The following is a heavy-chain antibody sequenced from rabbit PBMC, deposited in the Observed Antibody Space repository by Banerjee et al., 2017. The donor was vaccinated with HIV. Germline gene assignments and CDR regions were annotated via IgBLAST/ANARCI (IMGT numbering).Heavy chain of an antibody. D-gene: IGHD7-1*01. Sequence: QEQLEESGGGLVKPGASLTLTCTASGFSFSSGYCMCWVRQAPGKGLEWIKCIDAGSSSNTYYASWAKGRFTISKTSSTTVTLQMTSLTAADTATYFCARDPGYPGYGYVGYGMDLWGPGTLVTVS. J-gene: IGHJ6*01. CDR1: GFSFSSGYC. CDR3: ARDPGYPGYGYVGYGMDL. V-gene: IGHV1S45*01. CDR2: IDAGSSSNT.